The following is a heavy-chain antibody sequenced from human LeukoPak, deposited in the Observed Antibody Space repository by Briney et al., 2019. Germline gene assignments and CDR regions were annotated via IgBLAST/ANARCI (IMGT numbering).Heavy chain of an antibody. J-gene: IGHJ4*02. CDR1: GYSFTSYW. CDR3: ARRRGYSGYASLFAATEYSSGWYADFDY. D-gene: IGHD5-12*01. V-gene: IGHV5-51*01. Sequence: GESLKISCKGSGYSFTSYWIGWVRQMPGKGLEWMGIIYPGDSDTRYSPSFQGQVTISADKSISTAYLQWSSLKASDTAMYYCARRRGYSGYASLFAATEYSSGWYADFDYWGQGTLVTVSS. CDR2: IYPGDSDT.